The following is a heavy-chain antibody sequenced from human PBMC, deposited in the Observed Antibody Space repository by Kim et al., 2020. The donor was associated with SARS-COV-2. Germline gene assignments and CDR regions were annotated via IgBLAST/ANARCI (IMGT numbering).Heavy chain of an antibody. Sequence: SETLSLTCTVSGVSISSYYLSWIRQPPGKGPEWIGYIFYTGSTPYTPSRKSRVTRSVDAAKNQFSLNQSSLTAADTAVYYCARVSSGYRATLDYWGHGTLVTVSS. CDR2: IFYTGST. D-gene: IGHD2-2*02. CDR1: GVSISSYY. CDR3: ARVSSGYRATLDY. V-gene: IGHV4-59*01. J-gene: IGHJ4*01.